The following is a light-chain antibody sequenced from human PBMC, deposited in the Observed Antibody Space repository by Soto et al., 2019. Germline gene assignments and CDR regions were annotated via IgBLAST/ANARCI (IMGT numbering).Light chain of an antibody. CDR2: GAS. CDR1: QSVGSD. Sequence: DIVITQSPSTLSVSPGARASLXXXXSQSVGSDLVWYRQKPGQAPRLLIYGASSRATGIPDRFSGSGSGTDFTLTISRLEPEDFAVYYCQQYGSSLTWTFGQGTKVDI. CDR3: QQYGSSLTWT. J-gene: IGKJ1*01. V-gene: IGKV3-20*01.